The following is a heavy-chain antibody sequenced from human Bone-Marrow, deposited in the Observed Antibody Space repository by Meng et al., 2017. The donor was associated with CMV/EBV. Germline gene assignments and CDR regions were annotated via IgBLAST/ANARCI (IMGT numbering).Heavy chain of an antibody. D-gene: IGHD2-15*01. CDR2: INWNGGST. V-gene: IGHV3-20*01. CDR3: ARPHCSGGSCDPYYYYGMDF. CDR1: GFTFDDYG. Sequence: GESLKISCAASGFTFDDYGMSWVRQAPGKGLEWVSGINWNGGSTGYADSVKGRFTISRDNAKNSLYLQMNSLRAEDTALYHCARPHCSGGSCDPYYYYGMDFWGQGTRVTVSS. J-gene: IGHJ6*02.